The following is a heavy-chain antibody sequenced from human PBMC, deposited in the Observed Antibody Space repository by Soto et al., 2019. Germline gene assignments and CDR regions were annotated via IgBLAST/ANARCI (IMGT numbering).Heavy chain of an antibody. Sequence: EVQLVESGGGLVQPGGSLRLSCAASGFTFSSYSMNWVRQAPGKGLEWVSYISSSSSTIYYADSVKGRFTISRDNAKNSLYLQMNSLRAEDTAVYYCARLSWDGPASPYYYYYYYMDVWGKGTTVTVSS. CDR1: GFTFSSYS. D-gene: IGHD1-26*01. CDR2: ISSSSSTI. V-gene: IGHV3-48*01. CDR3: ARLSWDGPASPYYYYYYYMDV. J-gene: IGHJ6*03.